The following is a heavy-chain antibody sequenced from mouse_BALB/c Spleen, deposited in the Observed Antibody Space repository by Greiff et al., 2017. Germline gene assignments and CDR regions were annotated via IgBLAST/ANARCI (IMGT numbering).Heavy chain of an antibody. D-gene: IGHD1-1*01. V-gene: IGHV7-3*02. CDR1: GFTFTDYY. J-gene: IGHJ4*01. CDR2: IRNKATGYTT. CDR3: ARDYYEGAMDY. Sequence: EVNLVESGGGLVQPGGSLRLSCATSGFTFTDYYMSWVRQPPGKALAWLGFIRNKATGYTTEYSASVTGRFTISRDNSQSILYLQMNTLRAEDSATYYCARDYYEGAMDYWGQGTSVTVSS.